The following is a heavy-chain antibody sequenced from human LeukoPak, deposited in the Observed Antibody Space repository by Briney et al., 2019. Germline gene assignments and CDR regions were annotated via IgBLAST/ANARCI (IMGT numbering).Heavy chain of an antibody. Sequence: SETLSLTCTVSGYSISSGYYWGWIRQPPGKGLEWIGSIYHSGNTYYNPSLKSRVTISVDTSKNQFSLRLTSVTAADTAVYYCMRMRYYDSSGYYYDFDYWGQGTLVTVSS. CDR1: GYSISSGYY. CDR2: IYHSGNT. V-gene: IGHV4-38-2*02. CDR3: MRMRYYDSSGYYYDFDY. J-gene: IGHJ4*02. D-gene: IGHD3-22*01.